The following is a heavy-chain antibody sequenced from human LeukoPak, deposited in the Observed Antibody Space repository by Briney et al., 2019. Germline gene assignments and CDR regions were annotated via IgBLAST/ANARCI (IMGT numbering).Heavy chain of an antibody. V-gene: IGHV1-46*01. Sequence: ASVKVSCKTSGYSFTSYYIHWVRQAPGQGLEWMGMINPSGGSTNYAQTFQGRVTMTRDMSTSTVYMELISLRSEDTAVYYCARVHHYFDIAFDYWGQGTLVTVSS. D-gene: IGHD3-22*01. CDR2: INPSGGST. CDR1: GYSFTSYY. J-gene: IGHJ4*02. CDR3: ARVHHYFDIAFDY.